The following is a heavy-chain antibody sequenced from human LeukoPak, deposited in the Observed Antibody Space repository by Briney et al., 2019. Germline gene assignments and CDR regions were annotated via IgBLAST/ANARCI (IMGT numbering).Heavy chain of an antibody. D-gene: IGHD6-13*01. Sequence: GGSLRLSCAASGFTFSSYGMHWVRQAPGKGLEWVAFIRYDGSNKYYADSVKGRFTISRDNSKNTLYLQMNSLRAEDTAVYYCARDRGGSSWFTFFDYWGQGTLVTVSS. V-gene: IGHV3-30*02. CDR1: GFTFSSYG. CDR3: ARDRGGSSWFTFFDY. J-gene: IGHJ4*02. CDR2: IRYDGSNK.